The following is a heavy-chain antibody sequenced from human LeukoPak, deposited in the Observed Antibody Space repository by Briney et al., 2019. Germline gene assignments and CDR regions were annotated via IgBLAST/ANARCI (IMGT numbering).Heavy chain of an antibody. Sequence: VASVRVSCRASGYTFTSYYMHCVRQAPGQGLEWMGIINPSGGSTSYAQKFQGRVTMTRDTSTSTVYMELSSLRSEDTAVYYCARDIPDNYYFDYWGQGTLVTVSS. CDR1: GYTFTSYY. J-gene: IGHJ4*02. V-gene: IGHV1-46*01. CDR3: ARDIPDNYYFDY. D-gene: IGHD5-24*01. CDR2: INPSGGST.